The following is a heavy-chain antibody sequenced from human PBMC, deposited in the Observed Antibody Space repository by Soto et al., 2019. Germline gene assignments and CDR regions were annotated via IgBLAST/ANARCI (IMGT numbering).Heavy chain of an antibody. Sequence: GGSLRLSCAASGFTFSSYAMSWVRQAPGKGLEWVSSVSDSGGSAYYADSVKGRFTVSRDNSKNTLYLQMNSLRTEDTAVYYCTRRPSAGTNGPFVYWGQGTLVTVSS. CDR3: TRRPSAGTNGPFVY. J-gene: IGHJ4*02. CDR1: GFTFSSYA. V-gene: IGHV3-23*01. CDR2: VSDSGGSA. D-gene: IGHD1-1*01.